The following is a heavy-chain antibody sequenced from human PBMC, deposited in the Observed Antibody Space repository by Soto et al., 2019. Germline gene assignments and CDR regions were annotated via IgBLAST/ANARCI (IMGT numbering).Heavy chain of an antibody. CDR1: GGTFSNHA. CDR3: ARGPDYAGYIDD. V-gene: IGHV1-69*13. Sequence: QVRLVQSGAEVKKPGSSVKVSCKASGGTFSNHAINWVRQAPGQGPEWMGVIILPFGTPNYAQRFQGRVTITADKSMTTAYMELNGLRSEDTAVYYCARGPDYAGYIDDWGQGSLVTVSS. D-gene: IGHD4-17*01. J-gene: IGHJ4*02. CDR2: IILPFGTP.